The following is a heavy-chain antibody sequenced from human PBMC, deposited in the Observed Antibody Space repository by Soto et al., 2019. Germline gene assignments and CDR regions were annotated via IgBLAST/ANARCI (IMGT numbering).Heavy chain of an antibody. J-gene: IGHJ6*02. CDR2: IIPIFATA. V-gene: IGHV1-69*01. CDR3: ARTYCSSTSCPYYYGMDV. D-gene: IGHD2-2*01. CDR1: GGTFSSYA. Sequence: QVQLVQSGAEVKKPGSSVKVSCKASGGTFSSYAISWVRQAPGQGLEWMGGIIPIFATANYAQKFQDRVTITADESTSTAYMELSSLRSGDTAVYYCARTYCSSTSCPYYYGMDVWGQGTTVTVSS.